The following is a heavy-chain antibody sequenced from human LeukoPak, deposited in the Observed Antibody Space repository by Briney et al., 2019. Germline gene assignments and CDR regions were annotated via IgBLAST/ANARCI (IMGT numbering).Heavy chain of an antibody. Sequence: GGSLRLSCAASGFTFSSYGMHWVRQAPGKGLEWVAFIRYDGSNKYYADSVKGRFTISRDKSNNTLHLQMNSLRAEDTAVYYCAKDERIAVAGTFDYWGQGTLVTVSS. D-gene: IGHD6-19*01. CDR1: GFTFSSYG. V-gene: IGHV3-30*02. CDR2: IRYDGSNK. J-gene: IGHJ4*02. CDR3: AKDERIAVAGTFDY.